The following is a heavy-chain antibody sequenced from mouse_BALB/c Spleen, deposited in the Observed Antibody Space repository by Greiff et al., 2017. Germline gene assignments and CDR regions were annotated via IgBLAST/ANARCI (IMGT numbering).Heavy chain of an antibody. Sequence: VQLQQSGPELVKPGASVKISCKASGYTFTDYYINWVKQKPGQGLEWIGWFYPGSGNTKYNEKFKGKATLTVDTSSSTAYMQLSSLKTEDTAFYFCARCQFITTATSFAYWGQGTLVTVSA. CDR1: GYTFTDYY. D-gene: IGHD1-2*01. J-gene: IGHJ3*01. CDR3: ARCQFITTATSFAY. CDR2: FYPGSGNT. V-gene: IGHV1-84*02.